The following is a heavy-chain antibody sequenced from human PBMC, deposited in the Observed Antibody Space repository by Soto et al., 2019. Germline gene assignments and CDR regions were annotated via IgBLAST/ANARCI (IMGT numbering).Heavy chain of an antibody. CDR2: IIPIFGTA. Sequence: ASVKVSCKASGGTFSSYAISWVRQVPGQGLEWMGGIIPIFGTANYAQKFQGRVTITADESTSTAYMELSSLRSEDTAVYYCARPRGLNYYDSSGYYFDYWGQGTLVTVSS. CDR3: ARPRGLNYYDSSGYYFDY. CDR1: GGTFSSYA. V-gene: IGHV1-69*13. D-gene: IGHD3-22*01. J-gene: IGHJ4*02.